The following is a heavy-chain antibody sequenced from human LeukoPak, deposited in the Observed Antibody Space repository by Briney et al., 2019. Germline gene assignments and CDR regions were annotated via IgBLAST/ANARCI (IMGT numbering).Heavy chain of an antibody. D-gene: IGHD6-19*01. J-gene: IGHJ6*03. CDR1: DGSINTSL. V-gene: IGHV4-59*08. Sequence: SETLSLTCTVFDGSINTSLWSWIRQPPGKGLEWIGYIYHSGSTYYNPSLKSRVTISVDRSKNQFSLKLSSVTAADTAVYYCARHSEGYSSGWAYYYYYMDVWGKGTTVTVSS. CDR2: IYHSGST. CDR3: ARHSEGYSSGWAYYYYYMDV.